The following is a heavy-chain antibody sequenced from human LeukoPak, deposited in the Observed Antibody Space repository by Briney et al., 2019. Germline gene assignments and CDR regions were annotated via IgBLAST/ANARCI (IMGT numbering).Heavy chain of an antibody. CDR3: ATYSSLNRREFQF. CDR1: GFTFSSYG. Sequence: GRSLRLSCAASGFTFSSYGMHWVRQAPGKGLEWVAVISYDGSTYADSVKGRFTISRDNSKNTLYLQMNSLRAEDTAVYYCATYSSLNRREFQFWGQGTLLTVSS. J-gene: IGHJ1*01. V-gene: IGHV3-33*05. D-gene: IGHD3-22*01. CDR2: ISYDGST.